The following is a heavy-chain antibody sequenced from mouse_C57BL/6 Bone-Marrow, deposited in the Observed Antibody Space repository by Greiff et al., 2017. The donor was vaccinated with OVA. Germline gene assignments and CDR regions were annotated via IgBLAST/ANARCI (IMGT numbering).Heavy chain of an antibody. CDR1: GYTFTSYW. V-gene: IGHV1-7*01. Sequence: QVQLKQSGAELAKPGASVKLSCKASGYTFTSYWMHWVKQRPGQGLEWIGYINPSSGYTKYNQKFKDKATLTADKSSSTAYMQLSSLTYEDSAVYYCAREVPSYYSNYVGFAYWGQGTLVTVSA. CDR2: INPSSGYT. D-gene: IGHD2-5*01. J-gene: IGHJ3*01. CDR3: AREVPSYYSNYVGFAY.